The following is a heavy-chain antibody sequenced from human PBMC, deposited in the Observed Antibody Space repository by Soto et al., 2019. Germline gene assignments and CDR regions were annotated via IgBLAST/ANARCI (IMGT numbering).Heavy chain of an antibody. V-gene: IGHV1-18*01. J-gene: IGHJ4*02. Sequence: QVQLVQSGAEVKKPGASVKVSCKASGYTFASYGISWVRQAPGQGLEWMGWISTYNGNTNYAQKLQGRVTMTTHTSTSTAYMELRSLRSDDTAVYYCAMDHHGDYSSDYWGQGTLVTVSS. CDR1: GYTFASYG. CDR2: ISTYNGNT. D-gene: IGHD2-21*02. CDR3: AMDHHGDYSSDY.